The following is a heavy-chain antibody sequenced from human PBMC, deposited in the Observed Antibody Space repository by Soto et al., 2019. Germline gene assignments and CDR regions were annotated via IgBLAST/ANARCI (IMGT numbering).Heavy chain of an antibody. J-gene: IGHJ4*02. CDR1: GFSLSTSGVG. CDR2: IYWDDDK. D-gene: IGHD7-27*01. Sequence: QITLKESGPTLVKPTQTLTLTCTFSGFSLSTSGVGVGWIRQPPGKALEWLALIYWDDDKRYSPSLKSRLTRTKDTSKNQVVLTMTNMDPVDTATYSCAHSLIPNWGSRGAFDYWGQGTLVTVSS. CDR3: AHSLIPNWGSRGAFDY. V-gene: IGHV2-5*02.